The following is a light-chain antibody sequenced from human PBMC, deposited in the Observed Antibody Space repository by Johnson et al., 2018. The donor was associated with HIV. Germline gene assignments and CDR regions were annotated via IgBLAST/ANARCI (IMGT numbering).Light chain of an antibody. CDR1: NSNIGNNY. CDR3: GTWKSSLSAGGV. J-gene: IGLJ1*01. CDR2: ENN. Sequence: QSVLTQPPSVSAAPGQKVTISCSGSNSNIGNNYVSWYQQLPGTAPKLLIYENNKRPSGIPDRFSGSKSGTSATLGITGLQTGDEADYYCGTWKSSLSAGGVFGTGTKVTVL. V-gene: IGLV1-51*02.